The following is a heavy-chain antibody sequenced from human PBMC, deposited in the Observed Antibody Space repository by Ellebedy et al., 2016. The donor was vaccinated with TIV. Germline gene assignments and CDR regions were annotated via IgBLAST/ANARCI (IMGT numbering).Heavy chain of an antibody. V-gene: IGHV3-53*01. CDR2: IYSGGST. J-gene: IGHJ4*02. Sequence: GESLKISXAASGLTVNSNYMSWVRQAPGKGLEWVSVIYSGGSTYYADSVKGRFTISRDSSKNTLYLQMNSLRAEDTAVYFFARDFSAYGRFDYWGQGTLVTVSS. CDR3: ARDFSAYGRFDY. CDR1: GLTVNSNY. D-gene: IGHD5-12*01.